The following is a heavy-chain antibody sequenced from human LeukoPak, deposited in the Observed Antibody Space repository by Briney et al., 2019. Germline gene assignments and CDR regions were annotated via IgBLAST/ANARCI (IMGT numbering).Heavy chain of an antibody. CDR1: GYTFTNYD. D-gene: IGHD6-13*01. Sequence: GASVKVSCKASGYTFTNYDISWVRQAPGQGLEWMGGIIPIFGTANYAQKFQGRVTITADESTSTAYMELSSLRSEYTAVYYCAGTLRGSWGVFDYWGQGTLVTVSS. J-gene: IGHJ4*02. CDR3: AGTLRGSWGVFDY. V-gene: IGHV1-69*13. CDR2: IIPIFGTA.